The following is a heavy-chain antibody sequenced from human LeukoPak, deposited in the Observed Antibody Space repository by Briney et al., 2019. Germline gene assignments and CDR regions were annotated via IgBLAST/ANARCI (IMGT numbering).Heavy chain of an antibody. CDR2: IIPIFGTA. J-gene: IGHJ3*01. CDR3: ARDPRYCIGDSCYPNAFDV. D-gene: IGHD2-15*01. V-gene: IGHV1-69*05. Sequence: SVRVSCKASGGTFSSYAISWVRQAPGQGLEWMGGIIPIFGTANYAQKFQGRVTITTDESTSTAYMELSSLRSEDTAMYYCARDPRYCIGDSCYPNAFDVWGQGTMVTISS. CDR1: GGTFSSYA.